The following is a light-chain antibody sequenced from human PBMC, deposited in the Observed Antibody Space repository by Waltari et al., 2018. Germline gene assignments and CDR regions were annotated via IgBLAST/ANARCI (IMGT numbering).Light chain of an antibody. Sequence: QSVLTQPPPASGTPGQRVTIACSGSSSNIGRNTVNWYQQLPGTAPKLLIYTNNQRPSGVPGRFSASKSGTSASLAISGLQSEDEADYYCAAWDDSLKRVVFGGGTKLTVL. CDR3: AAWDDSLKRVV. J-gene: IGLJ2*01. V-gene: IGLV1-44*01. CDR1: SSNIGRNT. CDR2: TNN.